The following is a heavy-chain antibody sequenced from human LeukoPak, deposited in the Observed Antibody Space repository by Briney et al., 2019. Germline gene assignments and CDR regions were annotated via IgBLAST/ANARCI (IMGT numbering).Heavy chain of an antibody. Sequence: PSETLALTCAVYGGSLSGYYWSWIRQPPGKGLEWIGEINHSGSTNYNPSLKSRVTISVDTSKNQFSLKLSSVTAADTAAYYCARGYIAAAATYWGQGTLVTVSS. V-gene: IGHV4-34*01. CDR3: ARGYIAAAATY. J-gene: IGHJ4*02. D-gene: IGHD6-13*01. CDR2: INHSGST. CDR1: GGSLSGYY.